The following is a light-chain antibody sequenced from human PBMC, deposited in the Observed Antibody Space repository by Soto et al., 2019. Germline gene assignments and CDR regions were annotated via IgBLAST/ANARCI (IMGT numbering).Light chain of an antibody. CDR1: QSVSSY. CDR2: DAS. Sequence: EIVLTQSPATLSLSPGERATLSCRASQSVSSYLAWYQQKPGQAPRRLIYDASNRATGIPARFSGSGSGTDFTLSISRREREDFAVYYCEQRSESPVVGPGTKVDIK. V-gene: IGKV3-11*01. J-gene: IGKJ3*01. CDR3: EQRSESPV.